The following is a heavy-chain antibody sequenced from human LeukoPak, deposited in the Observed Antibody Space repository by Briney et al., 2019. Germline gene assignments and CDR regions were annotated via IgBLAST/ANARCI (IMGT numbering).Heavy chain of an antibody. CDR2: ISSSTSTI. CDR1: GFTFSSYS. D-gene: IGHD3-16*01. CDR3: GGGSSAFDI. J-gene: IGHJ3*02. V-gene: IGHV3-48*02. Sequence: GGSLRLSCAASGFTFSSYSMNWVRQAPGKGLEWVSFISSSTSTIDYADSVKGRFTISRDNAKNSLYLQMNSLRDEDTAVYYCGGGSSAFDIWGQGTMVTVSS.